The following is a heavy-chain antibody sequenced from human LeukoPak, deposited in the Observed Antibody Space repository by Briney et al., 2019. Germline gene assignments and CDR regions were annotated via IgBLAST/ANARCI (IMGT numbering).Heavy chain of an antibody. CDR3: ARSGGLWLLTYYFDY. D-gene: IGHD3-22*01. V-gene: IGHV4-38-2*02. Sequence: ASETLSLTCTVSGYSISSGYYWGWIRQPPGKGLEWIGSIYHSGSTYYNPSLKSRVTISVDTSKNQLSLKLSSVTAADTAVYFCARSGGLWLLTYYFDYWGQGTLVTVSS. J-gene: IGHJ4*02. CDR1: GYSISSGYY. CDR2: IYHSGST.